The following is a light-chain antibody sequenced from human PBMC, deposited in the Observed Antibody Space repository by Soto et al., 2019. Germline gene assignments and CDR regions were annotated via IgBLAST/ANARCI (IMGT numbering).Light chain of an antibody. Sequence: DIQMTQSPSTLSASVGDSVTITCRASLRISTWLAWYQQKPGKAPNLLIYDASSLKSGVTSRFSGSGSWVDFTLTFTRLQPDDFATFHGQQYSRSSKRFAPGAKVEIK. V-gene: IGKV1-5*01. CDR1: LRISTW. J-gene: IGKJ1*01. CDR3: QQYSRSSKR. CDR2: DAS.